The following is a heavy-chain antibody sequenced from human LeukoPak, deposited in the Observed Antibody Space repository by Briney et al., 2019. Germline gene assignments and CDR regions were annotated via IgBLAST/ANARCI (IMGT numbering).Heavy chain of an antibody. V-gene: IGHV4-39*01. CDR1: GGSISSSSYY. CDR3: ARRTSRYCSSTSCYNAFDI. CDR2: IYYSGST. J-gene: IGHJ3*02. Sequence: SETLSLTCTVSGGSISSSSYYWGWIRQPPGKGLEWIGSIYYSGSTYYNPSLKSRVTISVDTSKNQFSLKLSSVTAADTAVYYCARRTSRYCSSTSCYNAFDIWGQGTMVTVSS. D-gene: IGHD2-2*02.